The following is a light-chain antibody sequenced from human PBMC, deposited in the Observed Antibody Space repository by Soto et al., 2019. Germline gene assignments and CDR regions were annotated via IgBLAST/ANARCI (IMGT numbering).Light chain of an antibody. CDR3: SSYTAKGSLI. CDR2: EVR. V-gene: IGLV2-14*01. J-gene: IGLJ2*01. Sequence: QSALTQPASVSGSPGQSITISCAGTMRDVGAYNLVSWYQQHPGRAPQLIIYEVRNRPSGLSFRFSGSKSGNTAALTISGLQDEDEADYYCSSYTAKGSLIFGGGTKVTVL. CDR1: MRDVGAYNL.